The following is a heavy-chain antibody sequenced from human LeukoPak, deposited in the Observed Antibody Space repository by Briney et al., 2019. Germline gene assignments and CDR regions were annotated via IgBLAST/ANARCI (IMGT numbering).Heavy chain of an antibody. CDR1: GFTFSSHA. Sequence: GGSLRLSCAASGFTFSSHAMNWVRQAPGKGLEWVSYISISSSSVYYADSVKGRLTISRDDSKNTLSLQMNSLRADDTAIYYCARGGQWLVPSLFDYWGQGTLVTVSS. D-gene: IGHD6-19*01. CDR3: ARGGQWLVPSLFDY. V-gene: IGHV3-48*01. CDR2: ISISSSSV. J-gene: IGHJ4*02.